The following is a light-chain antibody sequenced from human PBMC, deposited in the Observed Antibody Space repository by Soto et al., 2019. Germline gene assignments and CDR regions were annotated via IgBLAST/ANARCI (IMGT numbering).Light chain of an antibody. J-gene: IGKJ4*01. V-gene: IGKV1-27*01. Sequence: DIQMTQSPSSLSASVGDRVTITCRASQGISNYLAWYQQKPGKVPKLLIYAASTLHSGVPSRFSGSGSGTDFTLTISTLHPEDVATYYCQKYNSVPLTFGGGTKVEIK. CDR2: AAS. CDR3: QKYNSVPLT. CDR1: QGISNY.